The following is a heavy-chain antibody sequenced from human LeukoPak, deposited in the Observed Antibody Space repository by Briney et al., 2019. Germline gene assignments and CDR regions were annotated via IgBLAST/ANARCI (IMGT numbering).Heavy chain of an antibody. CDR1: GFTFSSYS. V-gene: IGHV3-7*01. Sequence: GGSLRLSCAASGFTFSSYSMNWVRQAPGKGLEWVANIKQDGSEKYYVDSVKGRFTISRDNAKNSLYLQMNSLRAEDAAVYYCARDHSSSWARSWFDPWSQGTLVTVSS. J-gene: IGHJ5*02. CDR2: IKQDGSEK. D-gene: IGHD6-13*01. CDR3: ARDHSSSWARSWFDP.